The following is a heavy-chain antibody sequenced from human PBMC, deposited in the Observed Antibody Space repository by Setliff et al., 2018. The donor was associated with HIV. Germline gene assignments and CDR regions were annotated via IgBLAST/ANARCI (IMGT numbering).Heavy chain of an antibody. CDR3: ASGEYSYGYRFDY. Sequence: RDPPGKGLEWIGYIYYSGSTNYNPSLKSRVTISVDTSKNQFSLKLTSVTPADTAVYYCASGEYSYGYRFDYWGQGTLVTVSS. D-gene: IGHD5-18*01. J-gene: IGHJ4*02. CDR2: IYYSGST. V-gene: IGHV4-59*01.